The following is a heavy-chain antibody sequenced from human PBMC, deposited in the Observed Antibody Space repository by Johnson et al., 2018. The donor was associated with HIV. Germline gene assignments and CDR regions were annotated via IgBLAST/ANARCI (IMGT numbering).Heavy chain of an antibody. CDR2: ISYDGSNK. V-gene: IGHV3-30-3*01. CDR1: GFTFSSYA. D-gene: IGHD6-19*01. CDR3: ARAGQQWLADAFDI. Sequence: QVQLVESGGGVVQPGRSLRLSCAASGFTFSSYAMHWVRQAPGKGLEWVAVISYDGSNKYYADSVKGRFTISSDNSKNTLDLQMNSLRAEDTAVYYCARAGQQWLADAFDIWGQGTMVTVSS. J-gene: IGHJ3*02.